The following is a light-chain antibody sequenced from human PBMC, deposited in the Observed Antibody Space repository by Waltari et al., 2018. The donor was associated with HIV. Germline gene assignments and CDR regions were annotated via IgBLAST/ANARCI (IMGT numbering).Light chain of an antibody. Sequence: QSALTQPHSVSGSPGQSVTLSCTGTSSDVGDYNYVSRYQRHPGKAPKLMIYDVTKRPSGVPDRFSGSKSGNTASLTISGLQAEDDAEYYCCSYAGTWLFGGGTKLTVL. CDR2: DVT. J-gene: IGLJ3*02. CDR1: SSDVGDYNY. V-gene: IGLV2-11*01. CDR3: CSYAGTWL.